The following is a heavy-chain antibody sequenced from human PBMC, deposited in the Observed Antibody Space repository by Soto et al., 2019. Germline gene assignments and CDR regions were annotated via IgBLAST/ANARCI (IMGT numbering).Heavy chain of an antibody. D-gene: IGHD4-17*01. CDR2: ISSSGSTI. CDR1: GFTFNTYE. Sequence: GGSLRLSCAASGFTFNTYEMNWVRQAPGKGLEWVSYISSSGSTIYYADSVKGRFTISRDNAKNTLYLQMNSLRAEDTAVYYCAKPTVVTRDYFDYWGQGTLVTVSS. CDR3: AKPTVVTRDYFDY. J-gene: IGHJ4*02. V-gene: IGHV3-48*03.